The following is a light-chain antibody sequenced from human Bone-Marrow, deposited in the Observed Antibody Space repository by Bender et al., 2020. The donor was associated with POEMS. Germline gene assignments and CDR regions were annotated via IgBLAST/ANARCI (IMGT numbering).Light chain of an antibody. Sequence: SYDLTQPPSVSVSPGQTASITCSGDNLGKRYVAWYQQRPGQSPVLVIYEDYKRPSGIPERFSGSNSGNTATLTISGTQAIDEAEYYCQSWDSMSPSHVFGTGTQVTVL. CDR3: QSWDSMSPSHV. CDR2: EDY. CDR1: NLGKRY. J-gene: IGLJ1*01. V-gene: IGLV3-1*01.